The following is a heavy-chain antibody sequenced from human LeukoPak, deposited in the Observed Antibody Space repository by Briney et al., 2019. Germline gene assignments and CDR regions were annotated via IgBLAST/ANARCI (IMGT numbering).Heavy chain of an antibody. V-gene: IGHV3-23*01. CDR2: ISGSGGST. Sequence: PGGSLRLSCEASGFTFSTYGMSWVRQAPGKGLEWVSAISGSGGSTYYADSVKGRFTISRDNSKNTLYLQMNSLRAEDTAVYYCAKGPYRELFYFDYWGQGTLVTVSS. CDR1: GFTFSTYG. D-gene: IGHD1-26*01. J-gene: IGHJ4*02. CDR3: AKGPYRELFYFDY.